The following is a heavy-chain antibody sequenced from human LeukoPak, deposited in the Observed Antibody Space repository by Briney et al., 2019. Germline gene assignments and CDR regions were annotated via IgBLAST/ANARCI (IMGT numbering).Heavy chain of an antibody. CDR3: AKSPSSYDYVWGSYRPYNWFDP. V-gene: IGHV3-53*01. D-gene: IGHD3-16*02. Sequence: PGGSLRLSCAVSGFTVSYNYMSWVRQAPGKGLEWVSVLYTGGTTYYADSVKGRFTISRDNSKNTLYLQMNSLRAEDTAVYYCAKSPSSYDYVWGSYRPYNWFDPWGQGTLVTVSS. J-gene: IGHJ5*02. CDR1: GFTVSYNY. CDR2: LYTGGTT.